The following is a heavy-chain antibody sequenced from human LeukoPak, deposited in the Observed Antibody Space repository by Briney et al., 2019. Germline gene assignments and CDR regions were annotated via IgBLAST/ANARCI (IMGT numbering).Heavy chain of an antibody. CDR2: INHSGST. Sequence: SETLSLTCAVYGRSFSGYYWSWIRQPPGKGLEWIGEINHSGSTNYNPSLKSRVTISVDTSKNQFSLKLSSVTAADTAVYYCARVGSDAFDIWGQGTMVTVSS. J-gene: IGHJ3*02. CDR3: ARVGSDAFDI. D-gene: IGHD1-26*01. CDR1: GRSFSGYY. V-gene: IGHV4-34*01.